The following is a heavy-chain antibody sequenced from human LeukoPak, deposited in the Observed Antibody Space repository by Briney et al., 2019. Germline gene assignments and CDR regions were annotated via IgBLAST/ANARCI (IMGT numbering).Heavy chain of an antibody. D-gene: IGHD1-14*01. CDR2: ISSSSSYI. V-gene: IGHV3-21*01. CDR3: ARETGVPGSYFDY. CDR1: GFTFSSYS. Sequence: GGSLRLSCAASGFTFSSYSMNWVRQAPGKGLEWVSSISSSSSYIYYADSVKGRFTISRDNAKNSLYLQMNSLRAEDTAVYYCARETGVPGSYFDYWGQGTLVTVSS. J-gene: IGHJ4*02.